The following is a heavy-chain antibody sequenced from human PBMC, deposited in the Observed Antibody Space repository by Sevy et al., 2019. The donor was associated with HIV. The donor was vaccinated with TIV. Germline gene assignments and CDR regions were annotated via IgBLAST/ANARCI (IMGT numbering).Heavy chain of an antibody. J-gene: IGHJ4*02. CDR2: IYTSETI. Sequence: SENLSLTCNVSGGSVSSEYWSWIRQPAGKGLEWIGRIYTSETINYNPALKSRVTMYIDTSQNQISLMLTSVTAADTAVYYCAREFFYDSTDYYWPAYYFDNWGQGTLVTVSS. CDR1: GGSVSSEY. D-gene: IGHD3-22*01. CDR3: AREFFYDSTDYYWPAYYFDN. V-gene: IGHV4-4*07.